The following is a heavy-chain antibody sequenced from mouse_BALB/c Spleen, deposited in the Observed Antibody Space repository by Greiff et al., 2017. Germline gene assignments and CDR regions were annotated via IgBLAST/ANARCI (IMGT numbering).Heavy chain of an antibody. CDR3: TSQGDYGNLYAMDY. V-gene: IGHV1-5*01. CDR2: IYPGNSDT. D-gene: IGHD2-1*01. CDR1: GYSFTSYW. Sequence: VQLQQSGTVLARPGASVKMSCKASGYSFTSYWMHWVKQRPGQGLEWIGAIYPGNSDTSYNQKFKGKAKLTAVTSANTAYMELSSLTNEDSAVYYCTSQGDYGNLYAMDYWGQGTSVTVSS. J-gene: IGHJ4*01.